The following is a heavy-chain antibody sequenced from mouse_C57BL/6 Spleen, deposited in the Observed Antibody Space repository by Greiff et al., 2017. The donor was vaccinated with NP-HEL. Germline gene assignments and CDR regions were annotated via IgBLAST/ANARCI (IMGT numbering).Heavy chain of an antibody. J-gene: IGHJ3*01. V-gene: IGHV5-9-1*02. CDR2: ISSGGDYT. CDR3: TRDGDYGGFAY. CDR1: GFTFSSYA. Sequence: EVNLVESGEGLVKPGGSLKLSCAASGFTFSSYAMSWVRQTPEKRLEWVAYISSGGDYTYYADTVKGRFTISRDNARNTLYLQMSSLKSEDTAMYYCTRDGDYGGFAYWGQGTLVTVSA. D-gene: IGHD2-4*01.